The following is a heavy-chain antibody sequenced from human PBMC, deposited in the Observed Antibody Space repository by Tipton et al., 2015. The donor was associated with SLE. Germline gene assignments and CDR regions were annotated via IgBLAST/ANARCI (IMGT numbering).Heavy chain of an antibody. D-gene: IGHD3-3*01. V-gene: IGHV4-39*01. Sequence: TLSLTCTVSGGSISSSTYHWGWIRQPPGKRLEWIGSISYSGSTQYNASLKSRVTIFRDTSKNQFSLKLNSVIAADTAVYYCSRHPDFWSGQRWFDPWGQGTLVTVSS. CDR1: GGSISSSTYH. CDR3: SRHPDFWSGQRWFDP. CDR2: ISYSGST. J-gene: IGHJ5*02.